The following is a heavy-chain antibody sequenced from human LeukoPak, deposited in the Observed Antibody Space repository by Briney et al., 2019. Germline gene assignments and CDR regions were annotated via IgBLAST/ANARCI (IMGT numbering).Heavy chain of an antibody. CDR3: ARGDTAMAYPEHFDY. CDR1: GGTFSSYA. Sequence: GSSVKVSCKASGGTFSSYAISWVRQAPGQGLEWMGWISAYNGNTNYAQKLQGRVTMTTDTSTSTAYMELRSLRSDDTAVYYCARGDTAMAYPEHFDYWGQGTLVTVSS. CDR2: ISAYNGNT. J-gene: IGHJ4*02. V-gene: IGHV1-18*01. D-gene: IGHD5-18*01.